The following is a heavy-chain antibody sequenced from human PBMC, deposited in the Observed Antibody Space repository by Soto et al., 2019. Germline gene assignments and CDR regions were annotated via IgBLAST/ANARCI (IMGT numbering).Heavy chain of an antibody. J-gene: IGHJ3*02. Sequence: GGSLRLSCAASGFTFSSYSMNWVRQAPGKGLEWVSYISSSSSTIYYADSVKGRFTISRDNAKNSLYLQMNSLRAEDTAVYYCAPQIAAAGSPLIWGQGTMVTVSS. CDR2: ISSSSSTI. V-gene: IGHV3-48*01. CDR1: GFTFSSYS. CDR3: APQIAAAGSPLI. D-gene: IGHD6-13*01.